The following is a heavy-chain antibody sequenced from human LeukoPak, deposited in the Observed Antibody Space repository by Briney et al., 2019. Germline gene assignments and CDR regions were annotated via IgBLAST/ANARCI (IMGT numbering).Heavy chain of an antibody. Sequence: PGGSLRLSCAASGFTFSSYVMHWVRQAPGKGLEWVAVISYDGSNKDYAASVKGRFTISRDNSKNTLFLQMNSLRAEDTAVYYCAKSGMVRGAHDAFDIWGQGTMVTVSS. CDR2: ISYDGSNK. CDR3: AKSGMVRGAHDAFDI. V-gene: IGHV3-30*18. D-gene: IGHD3-10*01. CDR1: GFTFSSYV. J-gene: IGHJ3*02.